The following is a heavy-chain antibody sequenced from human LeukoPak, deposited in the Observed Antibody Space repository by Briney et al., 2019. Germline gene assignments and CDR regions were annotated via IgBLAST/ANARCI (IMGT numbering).Heavy chain of an antibody. CDR2: INHSGST. J-gene: IGHJ3*02. V-gene: IGHV4-34*01. CDR1: GGSFSGYY. D-gene: IGHD3-9*01. Sequence: PSETLSHTCAVYGGSFSGYYWSWIRQPPGKGLEWIGEINHSGSTNYNPSLKSRVTISVDTSKNQFSLKLSSVTAADTAVYYCARVALDILTGYYNVMAKDAFDIWGQGTMVTVSS. CDR3: ARVALDILTGYYNVMAKDAFDI.